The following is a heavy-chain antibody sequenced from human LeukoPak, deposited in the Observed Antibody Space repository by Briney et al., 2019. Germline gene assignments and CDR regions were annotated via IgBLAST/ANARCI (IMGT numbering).Heavy chain of an antibody. CDR2: ISSDGGET. Sequence: GGSLRLSCAASGFSFSSYVMHWVRQAPGKGLEYVSAISSDGGETYYADSVKGRFTISRDNSKNALYLQMGSLRVEDMAVYYCARGRSPRGYYYGMDVWGQGTTVTVS. J-gene: IGHJ6*02. D-gene: IGHD1-26*01. CDR3: ARGRSPRGYYYGMDV. V-gene: IGHV3-64*02. CDR1: GFSFSSYV.